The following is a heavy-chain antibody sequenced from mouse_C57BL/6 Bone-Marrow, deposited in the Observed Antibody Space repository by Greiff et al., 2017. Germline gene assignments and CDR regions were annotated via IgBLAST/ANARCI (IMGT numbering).Heavy chain of an antibody. CDR3: ARDYGSRRFAY. CDR1: GYAFSSSW. D-gene: IGHD1-1*01. V-gene: IGHV1-82*01. J-gene: IGHJ3*01. Sequence: QVQLQQSGPELVKPGASVKISCKASGYAFSSSWMNWVKQRPGKGLEWIGRIYPGDGDTNYNGKFKGKATLTADKSSSAAYMQLSSLTSVDSAVYFLARDYGSRRFAYWVQGTLVTVAS. CDR2: IYPGDGDT.